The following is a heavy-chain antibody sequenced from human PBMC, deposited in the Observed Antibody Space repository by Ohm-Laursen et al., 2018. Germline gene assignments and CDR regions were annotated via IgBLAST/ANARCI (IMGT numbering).Heavy chain of an antibody. V-gene: IGHV3-30*18. CDR2: ISYDGRQT. CDR1: GFTFSDYG. J-gene: IGHJ2*01. D-gene: IGHD3-10*01. CDR3: AKDRGSDWYFDV. Sequence: SLRLSCAASGFTFSDYGSHWVRQAPGKGLEWAAVISYDGRQTYYADSVKGRFTISRDNPKSTLYLQMNSLRSEDTAVYYCAKDRGSDWYFDVWGRGTLVTVSS.